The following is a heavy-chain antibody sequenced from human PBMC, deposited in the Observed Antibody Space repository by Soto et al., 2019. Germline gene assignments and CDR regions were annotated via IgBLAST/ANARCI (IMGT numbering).Heavy chain of an antibody. J-gene: IGHJ5*02. D-gene: IGHD6-19*01. V-gene: IGHV4-39*01. Sequence: SETLSLTCTVSGGSISSSSYYWGWIRQPPGKGLEWIGSIYYSGSTYYNPSLRSRVTISVDTSKNQFSLKLSSVTAADTAVFYCARHYSSGSRNWFDPWGQGTLVTVSS. CDR1: GGSISSSSYY. CDR2: IYYSGST. CDR3: ARHYSSGSRNWFDP.